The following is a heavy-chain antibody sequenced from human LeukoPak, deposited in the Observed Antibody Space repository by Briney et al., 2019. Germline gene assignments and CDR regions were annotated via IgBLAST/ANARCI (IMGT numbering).Heavy chain of an antibody. CDR3: AKDATMVRGVIY. J-gene: IGHJ4*02. Sequence: PGGSLRLSCAASGFTFSSYGMHWVRQAPGKGLEWVAFIRYDGSNKYYADSVKGRFTISRDNSKNTLYLQMNSLRAEDTAVYYCAKDATMVRGVIYWGQGTLVTVSS. V-gene: IGHV3-30*02. D-gene: IGHD3-10*01. CDR1: GFTFSSYG. CDR2: IRYDGSNK.